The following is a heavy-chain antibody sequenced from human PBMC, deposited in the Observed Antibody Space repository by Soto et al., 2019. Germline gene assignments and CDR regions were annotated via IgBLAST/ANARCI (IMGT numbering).Heavy chain of an antibody. J-gene: IGHJ6*02. CDR2: IWYDGSNK. V-gene: IGHV3-33*01. CDR1: RLTVSSYG. CDR3: ARGDYCSGGSCYLYYYYYGMDV. Sequence: GGSPEIGCAASRLTVSSYGMHWGRQAPGKGLGWVAVIWYDGSNKYYADSVKGRFTISRDNSKNTLYLQMNSLRAEDTAVYYCARGDYCSGGSCYLYYYYYGMDVWGQGTTVTVS. D-gene: IGHD2-15*01.